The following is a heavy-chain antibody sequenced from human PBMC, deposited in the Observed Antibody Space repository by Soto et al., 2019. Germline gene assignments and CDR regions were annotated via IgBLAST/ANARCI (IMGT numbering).Heavy chain of an antibody. V-gene: IGHV2-26*01. D-gene: IGHD6-19*01. CDR1: GFSLSNARMG. Sequence: QVTLKESGPVLVKPTETLTLTCTVSGFSLSNARMGVSWIRQPPGKALEWLAHIFSNDEKSYSTSLKSRLTISKDTSKSQVVLTMTNMDPVDTATYYYARIPISSGWYVDHDDYWGQGTLVTVSS. CDR2: IFSNDEK. CDR3: ARIPISSGWYVDHDDY. J-gene: IGHJ4*02.